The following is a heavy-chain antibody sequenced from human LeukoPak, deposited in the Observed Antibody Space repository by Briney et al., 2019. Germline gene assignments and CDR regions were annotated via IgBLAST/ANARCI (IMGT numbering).Heavy chain of an antibody. V-gene: IGHV3-7*01. Sequence: GGSLRLSCAASGFTFSSYWMSWVRQAPGKGLGWVANIKQDGSEKYYVDSVKGRFTISRDNAKNSLYLQMNSLRAEDTAVYYCARVSHGGSYGYWGQGTLVTVSS. CDR3: ARVSHGGSYGY. CDR2: IKQDGSEK. J-gene: IGHJ4*02. CDR1: GFTFSSYW. D-gene: IGHD1-26*01.